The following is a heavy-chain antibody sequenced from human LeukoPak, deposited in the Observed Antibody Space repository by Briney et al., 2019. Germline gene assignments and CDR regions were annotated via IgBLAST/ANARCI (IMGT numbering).Heavy chain of an antibody. J-gene: IGHJ3*02. V-gene: IGHV4-4*07. CDR2: IDTSGST. D-gene: IGHD2-15*01. CDR1: GGSISSYY. Sequence: SETLSLTCTVSGGSISSYYWSWIRQPAGKGLEWIGRIDTSGSTNYNPSLKSRVTMSVDTSKNQFSLKLSSVTAADMAVYYCASTAVVVAATSDAFDIWGQGTMVTVSS. CDR3: ASTAVVVAATSDAFDI.